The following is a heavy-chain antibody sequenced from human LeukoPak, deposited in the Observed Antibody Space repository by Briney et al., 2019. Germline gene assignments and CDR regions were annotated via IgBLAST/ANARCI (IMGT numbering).Heavy chain of an antibody. CDR2: ISYDGSNK. Sequence: PGRSLRLSCVASGFTFSSYGMHWVRQAPGKGLEWVAVISYDGSNKYYADSVKGRFTISRDNSKNTLYLQMTSLRAEDTAVYYCAKVRSSWSWIDYWGQGTLVTVSS. CDR1: GFTFSSYG. CDR3: AKVRSSWSWIDY. D-gene: IGHD6-13*01. J-gene: IGHJ4*02. V-gene: IGHV3-30*18.